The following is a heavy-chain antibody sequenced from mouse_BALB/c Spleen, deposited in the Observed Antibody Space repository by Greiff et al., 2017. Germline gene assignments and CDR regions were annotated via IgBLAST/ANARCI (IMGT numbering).Heavy chain of an antibody. Sequence: EVKVVESGPGLVKPSQSLSLTCTVTGYSITSNFAWNWIRQFPGNKLEWMGYISFSGSTGYNPSLKSRISITRDTSKNRFFLHLNSVTSEDTATYYCARRGDWYFDVWGAGTTVTVSS. CDR1: GYSITSNFA. CDR2: ISFSGST. J-gene: IGHJ1*01. CDR3: ARRGDWYFDV. V-gene: IGHV3-2*02.